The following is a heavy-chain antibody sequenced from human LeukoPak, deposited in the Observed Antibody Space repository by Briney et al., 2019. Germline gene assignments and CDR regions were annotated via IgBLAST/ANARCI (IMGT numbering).Heavy chain of an antibody. CDR3: ARVQHGDLNY. Sequence: GGSLRLSCAASGFIFSSYEMSWVRQAPGKGLEWVSYISSSGRTMYYADSVKGRFTISRDNAKNSLYLQMNSLRAEDTAVYYCARVQHGDLNYWGQGTLVTVSS. J-gene: IGHJ4*02. V-gene: IGHV3-48*03. CDR2: ISSSGRTM. D-gene: IGHD2-2*01. CDR1: GFIFSSYE.